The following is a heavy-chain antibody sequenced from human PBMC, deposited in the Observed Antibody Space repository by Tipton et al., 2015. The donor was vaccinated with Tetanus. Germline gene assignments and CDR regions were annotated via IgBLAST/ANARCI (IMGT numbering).Heavy chain of an antibody. D-gene: IGHD2-2*02. CDR2: IYYTERT. J-gene: IGHJ4*02. V-gene: IGHV4-31*03. CDR1: GASINAGGYL. CDR3: ASYNIPYYFDY. Sequence: TLSLTCTVSGASINAGGYLWTWVRQHPGKGLEWIGNIYYTERTSYTPSLDSRVSISVDTSKNQFSLRLSSVTAADTAVYYCASYNIPYYFDYWGRGTLVTVSS.